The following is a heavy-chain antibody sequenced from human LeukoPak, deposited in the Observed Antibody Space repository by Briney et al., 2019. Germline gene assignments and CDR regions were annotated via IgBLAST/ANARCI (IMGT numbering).Heavy chain of an antibody. D-gene: IGHD3-9*01. CDR2: LYYSGST. V-gene: IGHV4-59*01. CDR1: GGSISSYY. CDR3: ARGVLTGYYPIDY. Sequence: QLQESGPGLAKPSETLSLTCTVSGGSISSYYWSWIRQPPGKGLERTGSLYYSGSTNYNPSLKSRVTISVDTSKNQFSLKLSSVTAADTAVYYCARGVLTGYYPIDYWGQGTLVTVSS. J-gene: IGHJ4*02.